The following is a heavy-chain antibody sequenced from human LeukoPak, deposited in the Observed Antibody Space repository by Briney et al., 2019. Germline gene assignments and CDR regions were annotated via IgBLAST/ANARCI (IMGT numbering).Heavy chain of an antibody. CDR1: GFTFSSYW. D-gene: IGHD3-22*01. CDR3: ASGYYYDSSGPPDYFDY. CDR2: IKQDGSEK. J-gene: IGHJ4*02. V-gene: IGHV3-7*01. Sequence: GGSLRLSCAASGFTFSSYWMSWVRQAPGKGLEWVANIKQDGSEKYNVDSVKGRFTISRDNAKNSVYLQMNSLRAEDTAVYYCASGYYYDSSGPPDYFDYWGQGTLVTVSS.